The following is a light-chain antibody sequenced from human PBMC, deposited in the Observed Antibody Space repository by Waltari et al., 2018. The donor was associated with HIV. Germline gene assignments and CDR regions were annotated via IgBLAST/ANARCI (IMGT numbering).Light chain of an antibody. J-gene: IGLJ2*01. CDR1: ALPNKH. V-gene: IGLV3-1*01. Sequence: SYELTQPSSVSVSPGQTARITCSGDALPNKHVYWYQQKSGQVPALVIYDDDGRPSGIPERFSGSNSGDTGTLTISGTQAVDEADYYCQAWDSGTVVFGGGTKLTVL. CDR3: QAWDSGTVV. CDR2: DDD.